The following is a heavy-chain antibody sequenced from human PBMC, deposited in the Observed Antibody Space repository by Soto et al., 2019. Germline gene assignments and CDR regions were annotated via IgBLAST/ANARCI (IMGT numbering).Heavy chain of an antibody. J-gene: IGHJ4*02. D-gene: IGHD3-16*01. V-gene: IGHV3-30*03. Sequence: QVQLVESGGGVVQPGRSLRLSCAASGFTFSDHGMQWVRQAPGKGLEWVAAISDDGSNKYYADSVKGRFTISRDNSKNTLYLQMNSLRAEDTAVYYCARGRDYLGGDFDYWGQGTLVTVSS. CDR2: ISDDGSNK. CDR3: ARGRDYLGGDFDY. CDR1: GFTFSDHG.